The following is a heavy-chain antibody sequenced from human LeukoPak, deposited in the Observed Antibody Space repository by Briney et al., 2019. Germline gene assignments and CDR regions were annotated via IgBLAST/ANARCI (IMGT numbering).Heavy chain of an antibody. CDR3: VRDGYNQNRFDF. Sequence: GGSLRLSCAASGFTFSSYGMHWVRQAPGKGLEWVANIKEDGTLAYYADSVTGRFSISRDNTKNSLYLQMNGLRAEDTAVYFCVRDGYNQNRFDFWGQGILVTVSS. CDR2: IKEDGTLA. CDR1: GFTFSSYG. J-gene: IGHJ4*02. V-gene: IGHV3-7*03. D-gene: IGHD3-22*01.